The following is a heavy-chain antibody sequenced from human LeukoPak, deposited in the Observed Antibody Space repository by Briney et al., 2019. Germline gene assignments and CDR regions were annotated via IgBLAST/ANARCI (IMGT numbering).Heavy chain of an antibody. Sequence: PGGSLRLSCAASGFTFSDYYMSWIRQAPGKGLEWVSYISSSGSTIYYADSVKGRFTISRDNAKNSLYLQMNSLGAEDTAVYYCARDGVQLSPYYYYGMDVWGQGTTVTVSS. CDR1: GFTFSDYY. J-gene: IGHJ6*02. CDR2: ISSSGSTI. CDR3: ARDGVQLSPYYYYGMDV. D-gene: IGHD5-18*01. V-gene: IGHV3-11*01.